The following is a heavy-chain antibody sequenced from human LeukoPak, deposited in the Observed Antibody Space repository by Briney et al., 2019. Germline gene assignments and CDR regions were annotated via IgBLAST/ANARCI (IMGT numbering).Heavy chain of an antibody. CDR1: NYSVTNNW. D-gene: IGHD3-3*01. CDR2: MHHSGGT. CDR3: VQNRDFEWFY. V-gene: IGHV4-4*02. Sequence: GTLSLTCAVSNYSVTNNWWSWVRQPPGRGLEWLGEMHHSGGTHYNPSLKSRLTISIDKSKNQFSLILNSVIAADTALYYCVQNRDFEWFYWGQGILVTVSS. J-gene: IGHJ4*02.